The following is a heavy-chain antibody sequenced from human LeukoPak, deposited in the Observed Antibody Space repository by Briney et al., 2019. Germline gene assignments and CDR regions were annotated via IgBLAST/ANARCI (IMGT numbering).Heavy chain of an antibody. CDR3: AKPRDSSGSFGFDY. D-gene: IGHD6-19*01. CDR1: GFTFSSYA. J-gene: IGHJ4*02. V-gene: IGHV3-23*01. Sequence: PGGSLRLSCAASGFTFSSYAMSWVRQAPGKGLEWVSAISGSGGGTYYADSVKGRFTISRDNSRNTLYLQMNSLRAEDTAIYSCAKPRDSSGSFGFDYWGQGTLLTVSS. CDR2: ISGSGGGT.